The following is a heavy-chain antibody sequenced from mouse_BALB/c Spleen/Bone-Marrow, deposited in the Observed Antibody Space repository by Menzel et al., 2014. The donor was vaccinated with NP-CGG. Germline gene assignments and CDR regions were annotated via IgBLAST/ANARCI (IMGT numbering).Heavy chain of an antibody. J-gene: IGHJ3*01. V-gene: IGHV1S81*02. CDR1: GYTFTSYY. CDR3: TWEGDSPFAY. Sequence: QVQLQQSGAELVKPGASVKLSCKASGYTFTSYYMYWVKQRPGQGLEWIGEINPSNGGTNFNEKFKSKATLTVDKSSSTAYMQLSSLTSEDSAVYYCTWEGDSPFAYWGQGTLVTVSA. D-gene: IGHD2-13*01. CDR2: INPSNGGT.